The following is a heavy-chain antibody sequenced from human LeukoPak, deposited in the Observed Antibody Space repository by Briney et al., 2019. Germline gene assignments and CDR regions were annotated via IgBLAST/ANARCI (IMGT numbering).Heavy chain of an antibody. CDR3: ARDWATALDY. D-gene: IGHD1-26*01. CDR1: GFTFTAHY. J-gene: IGHJ4*02. CDR2: ITNKPKSYST. Sequence: PGGSLRLSFAASGFTFTAHYMDWVRQAPGKGLEWVGRITNKPKSYSTRYAASVKGRFTISRDDSKNSLYLQMNSLKIEDTAVYYCARDWATALDYWGQGTLVTVSS. V-gene: IGHV3-72*01.